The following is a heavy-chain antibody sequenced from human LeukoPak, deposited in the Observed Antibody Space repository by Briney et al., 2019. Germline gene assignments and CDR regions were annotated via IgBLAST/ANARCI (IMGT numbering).Heavy chain of an antibody. CDR2: INHSGST. D-gene: IGHD5-12*01. V-gene: IGHV4-34*01. J-gene: IGHJ4*02. Sequence: SETLSLTCAVYGGSFSGYYWSWIRQPPGKGLEWIGEINHSGSTNYNPSLKSRVTISVDTSKNQFSLKLSSVTAADTAVYYCARGPSGYHNTGGQGTLVTVSS. CDR3: ARGPSGYHNT. CDR1: GGSFSGYY.